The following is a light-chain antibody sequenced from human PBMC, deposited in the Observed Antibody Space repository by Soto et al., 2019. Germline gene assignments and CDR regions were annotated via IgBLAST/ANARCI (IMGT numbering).Light chain of an antibody. J-gene: IGKJ3*01. CDR2: GAS. Sequence: IVLTQSQRTLSLSPGERANLSCGAIQSVTNNFLAWYQQKPDQAPRLLIYGASSRATGVPDRFSGSGSGTDVTLTISRLEPGDFAFYYGQQYGPPLFTFGPGTKVDIK. V-gene: IGKV3-20*01. CDR3: QQYGPPLFT. CDR1: QSVTNNF.